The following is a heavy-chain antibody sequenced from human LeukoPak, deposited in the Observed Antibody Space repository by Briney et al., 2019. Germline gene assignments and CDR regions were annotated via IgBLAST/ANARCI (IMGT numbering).Heavy chain of an antibody. D-gene: IGHD3-22*01. CDR2: ICTSGST. V-gene: IGHV4-4*07. CDR1: GGSISSYY. CDR3: ARGKGYYYDSSDIFSV. Sequence: PSETLSLTCTVSGGSISSYYWSWIRQPAGKGLEWIGRICTSGSTNYNPPLRSRVTMSVDTSKNQFSLKLNSVTAADTAVYYCARGKGYYYDSSDIFSVWGQGTLVTVSS. J-gene: IGHJ4*02.